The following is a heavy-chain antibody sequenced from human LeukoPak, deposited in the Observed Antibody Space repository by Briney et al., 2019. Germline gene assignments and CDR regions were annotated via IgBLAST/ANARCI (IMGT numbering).Heavy chain of an antibody. V-gene: IGHV3-21*01. D-gene: IGHD6-13*01. CDR2: ISNSSIYI. J-gene: IGHJ4*02. CDR1: GFTFSSSS. Sequence: PGGSLRLSCAASGFTFSSSSMNWVRQAPGKGLEWVSSISNSSIYIYYADSLKGRFTISRDNAKNSLYLQMNSLRAEDTAVYYCAIPLGLGAAPPHFDYWGQGTLVTVSS. CDR3: AIPLGLGAAPPHFDY.